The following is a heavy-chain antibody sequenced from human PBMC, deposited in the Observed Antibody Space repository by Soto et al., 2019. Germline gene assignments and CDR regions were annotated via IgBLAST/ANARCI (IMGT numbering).Heavy chain of an antibody. D-gene: IGHD6-13*01. Sequence: EASVKVSCKASGGTFSSYAISWVRQAPGQGLEWMGGIIPIFGTANYAQKFQGRVTITADESTSTAYMELSSLRSEDTAVYYCARVLAAAGTYYYYGMDVWGQGTTVTVSS. J-gene: IGHJ6*02. CDR3: ARVLAAAGTYYYYGMDV. CDR2: IIPIFGTA. CDR1: GGTFSSYA. V-gene: IGHV1-69*13.